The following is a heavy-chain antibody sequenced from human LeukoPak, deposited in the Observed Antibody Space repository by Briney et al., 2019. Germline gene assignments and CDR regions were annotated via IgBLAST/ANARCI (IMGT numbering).Heavy chain of an antibody. CDR2: ITSSSSTI. D-gene: IGHD6-13*01. CDR1: GFTFSSYS. V-gene: IGHV3-48*04. CDR3: ARDLSSSWYQGDAFDI. Sequence: PGGSLRLSCAASGFTFSSYSMNWVRQAPGRGLEWVSYITSSSSTIYYADSVKGRLTISRDNAKSSLYLQMKTLRAEDTAVYYCARDLSSSWYQGDAFDIWGQGTMVTVSS. J-gene: IGHJ3*02.